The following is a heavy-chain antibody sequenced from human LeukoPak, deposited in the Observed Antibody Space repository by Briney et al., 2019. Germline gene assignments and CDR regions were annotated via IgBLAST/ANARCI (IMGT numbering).Heavy chain of an antibody. D-gene: IGHD3-16*01. Sequence: GGSLRLSCAASGFTFSNFAMSWFRQAPGKGLEWVSAAGTATDTSYADSVKGRFTISRDNSKNTLYLQMNSLGAEDTAVYYCAKEGSRRRFDFDSWGRGTLVTVSS. CDR2: AGTATDT. V-gene: IGHV3-23*01. CDR3: AKEGSRRRFDFDS. J-gene: IGHJ4*02. CDR1: GFTFSNFA.